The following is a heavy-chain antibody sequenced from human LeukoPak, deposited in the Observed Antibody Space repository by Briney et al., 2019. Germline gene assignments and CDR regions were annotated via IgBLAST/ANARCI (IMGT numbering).Heavy chain of an antibody. Sequence: GRSLRLSCTASGFTFGDHAMSWVRQAPGKGLEWVGFIRSKTYGGTTEYAASVKGRFTISRDDSKSIAYLQMNSLETEDTAVYYCARGPMYLWHYYGMDVWGQGTTVTVSS. CDR3: ARGPMYLWHYYGMDV. CDR2: IRSKTYGGTT. D-gene: IGHD2/OR15-2a*01. CDR1: GFTFGDHA. V-gene: IGHV3-49*04. J-gene: IGHJ6*02.